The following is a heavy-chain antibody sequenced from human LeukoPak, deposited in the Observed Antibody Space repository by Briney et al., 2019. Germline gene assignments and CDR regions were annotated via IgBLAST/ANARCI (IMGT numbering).Heavy chain of an antibody. Sequence: PSETLSLTCTGSGGSISGYYWSWIRQPPGQGLEWIAYIHSNGYTNYNPSLKSRVTISVDTSKNQFSLKVTSVTAADTAMYYCTKREGPMSGSYDYFDPWGQGTLVTVS. CDR3: TKREGPMSGSYDYFDP. J-gene: IGHJ5*02. D-gene: IGHD1-26*01. CDR1: GGSISGYY. CDR2: IHSNGYT. V-gene: IGHV4-4*09.